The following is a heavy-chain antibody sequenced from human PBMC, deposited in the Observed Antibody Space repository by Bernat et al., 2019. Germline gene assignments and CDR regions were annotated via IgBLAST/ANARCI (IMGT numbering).Heavy chain of an antibody. Sequence: EVQLVESGGGLVQPGGSLRLSCAASGFTFSTSWMHWVRQVPGKGLEWVSRIKSDGSITTYADSVKGRFTISRDNAKNTLYLQMNSLRPDDTAVYFCAKDGNFDLDYWGQGTLVTVYS. CDR2: IKSDGSIT. V-gene: IGHV3-74*03. CDR1: GFTFSTSW. J-gene: IGHJ4*02. D-gene: IGHD1-7*01. CDR3: AKDGNFDLDY.